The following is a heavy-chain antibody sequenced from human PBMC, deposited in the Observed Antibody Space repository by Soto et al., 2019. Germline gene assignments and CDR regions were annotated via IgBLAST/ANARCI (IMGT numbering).Heavy chain of an antibody. D-gene: IGHD2-15*01. CDR2: ISPYNDNT. Sequence: ASVKVSCKASGFTFSTYGLTWVRQVPGQGLEWLGWISPYNDNTDYAQKVQGRVTMTTETSTNTAYMELRSLRSDDTAVYYCVLGHCSGGTCYSGYYGMDVWGQGTTVTVSS. CDR1: GFTFSTYG. J-gene: IGHJ6*02. V-gene: IGHV1-18*01. CDR3: VLGHCSGGTCYSGYYGMDV.